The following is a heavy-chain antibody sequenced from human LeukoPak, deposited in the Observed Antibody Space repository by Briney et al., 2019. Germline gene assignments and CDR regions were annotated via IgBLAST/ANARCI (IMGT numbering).Heavy chain of an antibody. CDR3: AREGSGSSD. CDR2: INHSGST. CDR1: GGSFSGCY. V-gene: IGHV4-34*01. D-gene: IGHD6-6*01. Sequence: SETLSLTCAVYGGSFSGCYWSWIRQPPGKGLEWIGAINHSGSTNYNPSLKSRVTISVDTSKNQFSLKLSSVTAADTAVYYCAREGSGSSDWGQGTLVTVSS. J-gene: IGHJ4*02.